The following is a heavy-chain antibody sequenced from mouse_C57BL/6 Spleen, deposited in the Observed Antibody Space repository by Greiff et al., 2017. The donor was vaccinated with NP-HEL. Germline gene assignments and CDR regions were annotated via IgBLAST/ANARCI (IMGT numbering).Heavy chain of an antibody. J-gene: IGHJ3*01. Sequence: QVHVKQPGAELVKPGASVKLSCKASGYTFTSYWMHWVKQRPGQGLEWIGMIHPNSGSTNYNEKFKSKATLTVDKSSSTAYMQLSSLTSEDSAVYYCARSRDKGAWFAYWGQGTLVTVSA. CDR3: ARSRDKGAWFAY. V-gene: IGHV1-64*01. D-gene: IGHD3-3*01. CDR2: IHPNSGST. CDR1: GYTFTSYW.